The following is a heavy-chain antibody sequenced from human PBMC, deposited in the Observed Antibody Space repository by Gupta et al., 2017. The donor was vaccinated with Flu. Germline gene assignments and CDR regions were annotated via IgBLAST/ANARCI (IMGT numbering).Heavy chain of an antibody. Sequence: IAWVRQMSGKGLEWMGIIYPGDSDTRYSPSFQGQVTISADKSISTAYLQWSSLKASDTAMVYCARLLGGGSYPRWGAFDLWGQGTMVTVSS. D-gene: IGHD3-22*01. CDR2: IYPGDSDT. J-gene: IGHJ3*01. V-gene: IGHV5-51*01. CDR3: ARLLGGGSYPRWGAFDL.